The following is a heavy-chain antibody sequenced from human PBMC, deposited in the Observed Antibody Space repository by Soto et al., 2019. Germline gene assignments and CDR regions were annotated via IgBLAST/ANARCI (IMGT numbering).Heavy chain of an antibody. Sequence: GESLKIFCKGSGYSFAGYWITWVRQKPGKGLEWMGRIDPSDSQTYYSPSFRGHVTISVTKSITTVFLQWSSLRASDTAMYYCARQIYDSDTGPNFQYYFESWGQGTPVTVSS. CDR1: GYSFAGYW. CDR2: IDPSDSQT. D-gene: IGHD3-22*01. J-gene: IGHJ4*02. CDR3: ARQIYDSDTGPNFQYYFES. V-gene: IGHV5-10-1*01.